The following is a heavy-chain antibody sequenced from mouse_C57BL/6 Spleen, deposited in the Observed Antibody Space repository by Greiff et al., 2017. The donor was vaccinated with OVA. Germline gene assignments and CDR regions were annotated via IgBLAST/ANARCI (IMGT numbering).Heavy chain of an antibody. Sequence: VQLQQPGAELVKPGASVKLSCKASGYTFTSYWMHWVKQRPGRGLERIGRIDPNSGGTKYNEKFKSKATLTVDKPSSTAYMQLSSLTSEDSAVYDCARHGSSYYFDYWGQGTTLTVSS. CDR2: IDPNSGGT. J-gene: IGHJ2*01. CDR3: ARHGSSYYFDY. CDR1: GYTFTSYW. V-gene: IGHV1-72*01. D-gene: IGHD1-1*01.